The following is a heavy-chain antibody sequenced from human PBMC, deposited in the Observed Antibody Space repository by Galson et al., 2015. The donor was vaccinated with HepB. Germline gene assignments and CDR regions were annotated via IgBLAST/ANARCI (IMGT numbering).Heavy chain of an antibody. CDR1: GFTFSSYA. CDR2: ISYDGSNK. D-gene: IGHD6-19*01. Sequence: SLRLSCAASGFTFSSYAMHWVRQAPGKGLEWVAVISYDGSNKYYADSVKGRFTISRDNSKNTLYPQMNSLRAEDTAVYYCARESPEGGWYNYFDYWGQGTLVTVSS. J-gene: IGHJ4*02. V-gene: IGHV3-30*04. CDR3: ARESPEGGWYNYFDY.